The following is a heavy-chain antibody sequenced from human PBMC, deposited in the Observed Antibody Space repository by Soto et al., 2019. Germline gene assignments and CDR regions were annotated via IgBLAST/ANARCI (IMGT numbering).Heavy chain of an antibody. CDR1: GVSISGYY. D-gene: IGHD3-10*01. Sequence: PSETLSLTCTVSGVSISGYYWSWIRQPPGKGLEWIGYVHYAGATTYNPSLKSRVTISVDTSENQFSLKLTSVTAADTGVDFWARRSYGVSDYWGRGSMVPVSS. CDR2: VHYAGAT. CDR3: ARRSYGVSDY. J-gene: IGHJ4*02. V-gene: IGHV4-59*01.